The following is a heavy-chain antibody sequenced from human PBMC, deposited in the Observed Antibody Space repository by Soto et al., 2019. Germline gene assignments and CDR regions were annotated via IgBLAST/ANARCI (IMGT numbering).Heavy chain of an antibody. CDR1: GYAFTLYA. J-gene: IGHJ4*02. D-gene: IGHD3-3*01. CDR2: INAANGNT. CDR3: ARDQRRDYDFWSGYSQGFDY. V-gene: IGHV1-3*01. Sequence: ASVKVSCKASGYAFTLYAMRWVRQAPGQRLEWMGWINAANGNTKSSQKFQGRVTFTRDTSASTGYMELSTLNSADTAVYYCARDQRRDYDFWSGYSQGFDYWGQGTPVTVSS.